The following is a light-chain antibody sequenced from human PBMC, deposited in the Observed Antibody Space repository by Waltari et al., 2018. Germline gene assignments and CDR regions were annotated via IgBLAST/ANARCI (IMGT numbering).Light chain of an antibody. CDR1: QSLSSK. Sequence: EIVMTQSPASLSLSPGVRATLSCRASQSLSSKLAWYQQIPGQAPRLLIYDGSIRAAGVPARFSGGGSGTEFTLTISSLQSEDVAVYYCQQYNIWPPWTFGQGTKVEIK. J-gene: IGKJ1*01. CDR2: DGS. V-gene: IGKV3-15*01. CDR3: QQYNIWPPWT.